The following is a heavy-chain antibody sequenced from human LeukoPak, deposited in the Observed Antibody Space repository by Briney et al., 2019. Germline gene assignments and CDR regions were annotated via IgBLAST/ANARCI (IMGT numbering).Heavy chain of an antibody. CDR3: ARDPQSVAAPFDY. CDR1: GYTFTSYY. Sequence: ASVKVSCKASGYTFTSYYMHWVRQAPGQGLEWMGTIKPSGGSTSYAQKFQGRVTMTRDTSTSTVYMELSSLRSEDTAVYYCARDPQSVAAPFDYWGQGTLVTVSS. J-gene: IGHJ4*02. D-gene: IGHD6-19*01. CDR2: IKPSGGST. V-gene: IGHV1-46*01.